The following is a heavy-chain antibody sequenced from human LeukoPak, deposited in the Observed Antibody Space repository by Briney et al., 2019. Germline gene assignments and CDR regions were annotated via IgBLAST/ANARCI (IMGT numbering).Heavy chain of an antibody. CDR3: ARDHLGYCSGGSCYPWYYMDV. V-gene: IGHV4-61*02. J-gene: IGHJ6*03. CDR2: IYTSGST. D-gene: IGHD2-15*01. CDR1: GGSISSGSYY. Sequence: SETLSLTCTVSGGSISSGSYYWSWIRQPAGKGLEWIGRIYTSGSTNYNPSLKSRVTISVDTSKNQFSLKLSSVTAADTAVYYCARDHLGYCSGGSCYPWYYMDVWGKGTTVTISS.